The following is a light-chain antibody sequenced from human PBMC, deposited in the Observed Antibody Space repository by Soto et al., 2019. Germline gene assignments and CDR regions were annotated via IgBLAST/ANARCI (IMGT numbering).Light chain of an antibody. CDR3: SSYTTINTLI. CDR1: SSDVGGYDF. V-gene: IGLV2-14*01. CDR2: EVR. J-gene: IGLJ2*01. Sequence: QSVLTQPASVSGSVGQSITISCTGTSSDVGGYDFVSWYQHHPGKAPKLIIYEVRTRPSGVSNRFSGSKSANTASLTISGLQAEDEADYYCSSYTTINTLIFGGGTKLTVL.